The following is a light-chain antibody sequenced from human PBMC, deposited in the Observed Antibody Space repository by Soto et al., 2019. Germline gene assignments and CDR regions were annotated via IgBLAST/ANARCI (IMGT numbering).Light chain of an antibody. CDR3: AAWDDSLNGVV. CDR2: RNN. CDR1: SSNIGSNS. V-gene: IGLV1-44*01. Sequence: QSVLTQPPSASGTPGQRVTISCSASSSNIGSNSVNWYQQLPGTAPKLLIYRNNQRPSGVPDRFSGSRSATSASLVISGLQSEDEADYYCAAWDDSLNGVVFGGGTKVTVL. J-gene: IGLJ2*01.